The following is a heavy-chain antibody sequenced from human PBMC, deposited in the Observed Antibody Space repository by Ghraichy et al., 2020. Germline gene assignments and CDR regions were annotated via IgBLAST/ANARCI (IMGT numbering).Heavy chain of an antibody. CDR1: GFTFSSHS. CDR2: ISSSSTYI. V-gene: IGHV3-21*01. J-gene: IGHJ4*02. D-gene: IGHD3-10*02. Sequence: GSLRLSCVASGFTFSSHSIYWVRQAPGTGLDWVSSISSSSTYIYYGDSVKGRFTISRDNAKNSVYLQMNSLRAEDTAVYYCARVSDSGHYVFDYWGQGALVTVSS. CDR3: ARVSDSGHYVFDY.